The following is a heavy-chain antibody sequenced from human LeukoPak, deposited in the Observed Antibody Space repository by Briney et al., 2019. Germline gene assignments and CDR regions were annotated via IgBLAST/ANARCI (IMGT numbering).Heavy chain of an antibody. J-gene: IGHJ3*02. V-gene: IGHV1-2*02. D-gene: IGHD7-27*01. CDR3: ARDMTAVILGNDAFDI. CDR2: INPNSGGT. CDR1: GYTFTGYY. Sequence: GASVKVSCKASGYTFTGYYMHWVRQAPGQGLEWMGWINPNSGGTNYQGRVTMTRDTSISTAYMELSRLRSDDTAVYYCARDMTAVILGNDAFDIWGQGTMVTVSS.